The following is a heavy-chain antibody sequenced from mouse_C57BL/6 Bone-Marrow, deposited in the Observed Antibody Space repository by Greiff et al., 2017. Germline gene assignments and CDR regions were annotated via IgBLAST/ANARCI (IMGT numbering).Heavy chain of an antibody. CDR3: ARPIYYYGSSPYYYAMDY. Sequence: EVQVVESGGGLVQPGGSLKLSCAASGFTFSDYYMYWVRQTPEKRLEWVAYISNGGGSTYYPDTVQGRFTISRDNAKNTLYLQVRRLKSEDTAMYYCARPIYYYGSSPYYYAMDYWGQGTSVTVSS. CDR1: GFTFSDYY. CDR2: ISNGGGST. J-gene: IGHJ4*01. D-gene: IGHD1-1*01. V-gene: IGHV5-12*01.